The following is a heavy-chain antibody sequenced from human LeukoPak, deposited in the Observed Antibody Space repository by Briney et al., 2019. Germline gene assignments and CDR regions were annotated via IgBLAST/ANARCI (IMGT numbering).Heavy chain of an antibody. CDR2: INAGNGNT. D-gene: IGHD6-13*01. Sequence: GASVKVSCKASGYTFTSYGISWVRQAPGQGLEWMGWINAGNGNTKYSQKFQGRVTITRDTSASTAYMELSSLRSEDTAVYYCARDLAAAGRDGYGYWGQGTLVTVSS. V-gene: IGHV1-3*01. CDR3: ARDLAAAGRDGYGY. J-gene: IGHJ4*02. CDR1: GYTFTSYG.